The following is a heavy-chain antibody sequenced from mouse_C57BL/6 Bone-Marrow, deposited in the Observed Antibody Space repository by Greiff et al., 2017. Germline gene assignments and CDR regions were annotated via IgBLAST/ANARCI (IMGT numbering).Heavy chain of an antibody. CDR1: GYTFTSYG. Sequence: QVQLQQSGAELARPGASVKLSCKASGYTFTSYGISWVKQRTGQGLEWIGEIYPRSGNTYYNEKFKGKATLTVDKSSSTAYMGLRSLTSEDSAVYFCARRGDLSFDYGGQGTTLTVSS. CDR3: ARRGDLSFDY. D-gene: IGHD2-13*01. V-gene: IGHV1-81*01. CDR2: IYPRSGNT. J-gene: IGHJ2*01.